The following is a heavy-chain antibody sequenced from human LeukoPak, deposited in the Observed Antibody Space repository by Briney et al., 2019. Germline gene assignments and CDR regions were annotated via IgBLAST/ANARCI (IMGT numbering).Heavy chain of an antibody. CDR3: ARVEDSSAWYYFDY. CDR2: ISSNGDST. Sequence: PGRSLRLSCAASGFTFSSYAMHWVRQAPGKGLEYVSAISSNGDSTYYANSVKGRFTISRDNSKNTLYLQMGSLRAEDMAVYYCARVEDSSAWYYFDYWGQGTLVTVSS. V-gene: IGHV3-64*01. CDR1: GFTFSSYA. D-gene: IGHD3-22*01. J-gene: IGHJ4*02.